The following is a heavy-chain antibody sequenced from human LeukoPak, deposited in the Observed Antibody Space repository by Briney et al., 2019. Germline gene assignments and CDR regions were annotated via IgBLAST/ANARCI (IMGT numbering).Heavy chain of an antibody. V-gene: IGHV1-46*01. D-gene: IGHD3-22*01. CDR2: INPSGGST. CDR1: GYTFTSYY. J-gene: IGHJ4*02. CDR3: ARVGYYDSSGYYRGYFDY. Sequence: PVASVKVSCKSSGYTFTSYYMHWVRQAPGQGLEWMGIINPSGGSTSYAQKFQGRVTMTRDMSTSTVYMELSSLRSEDTAVYYCARVGYYDSSGYYRGYFDYWGQGTLVTVSS.